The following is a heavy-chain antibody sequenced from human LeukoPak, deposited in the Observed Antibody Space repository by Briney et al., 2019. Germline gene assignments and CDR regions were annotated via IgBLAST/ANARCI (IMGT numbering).Heavy chain of an antibody. D-gene: IGHD1-1*01. V-gene: IGHV3-23*01. CDR3: AKGLERESRLDS. CDR1: GFTFNFYT. J-gene: IGHJ4*02. Sequence: GSLSLSCAASGFTFNFYTMYWVRQAPGQGLEWVSGIRHSGGKTYYADSVRGRFTISSDIFKNTLYLQMNGLRADDAALYYCAKGLERESRLDSWGQGTLVTVSS. CDR2: IRHSGGKT.